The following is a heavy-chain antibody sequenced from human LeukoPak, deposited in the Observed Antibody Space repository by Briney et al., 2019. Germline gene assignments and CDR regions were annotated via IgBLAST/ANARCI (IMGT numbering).Heavy chain of an antibody. Sequence: GGSLRLACSASGFTFSSYAMYWVRQAPGKGLEWVSAISGSGGSTYYADSVKGRFTISRDNSENTLYLQMNSLRAEDTAVYYCAKGSGYYPEYFQHWGQGTLVTVSS. D-gene: IGHD3-22*01. J-gene: IGHJ1*01. CDR3: AKGSGYYPEYFQH. CDR1: GFTFSSYA. CDR2: ISGSGGST. V-gene: IGHV3-23*01.